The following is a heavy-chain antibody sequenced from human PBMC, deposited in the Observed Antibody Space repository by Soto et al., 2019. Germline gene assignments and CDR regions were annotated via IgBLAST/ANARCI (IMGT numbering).Heavy chain of an antibody. V-gene: IGHV3-23*01. CDR1: GFTFSSYA. CDR2: ISGSGGST. D-gene: IGHD3-3*01. CDR3: ASLTIFGAVIEGMDV. Sequence: GGSLRLSCAASGFTFSSYAMSWVRQAPGKGLEWVSAISGSGGSTYYADSVKGRFTISRDNSKNSLYLQMSSLRDEDTAVYYCASLTIFGAVIEGMDVWGQGTTVTVSS. J-gene: IGHJ6*02.